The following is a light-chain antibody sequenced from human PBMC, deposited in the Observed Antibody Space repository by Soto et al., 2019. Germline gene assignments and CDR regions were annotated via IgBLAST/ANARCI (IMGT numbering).Light chain of an antibody. CDR1: NIGSRS. Sequence: SYELTQPPSVSVAPGKTAGITCGGNNIGSRSVHWYQQKPGQAPVLVIYYDSDRPSGIPERFSGSNSGSTATLTISRVEAGDEADYYCQVWDNTSDHPGVFGGETKLTVL. CDR3: QVWDNTSDHPGV. V-gene: IGLV3-21*04. J-gene: IGLJ3*02. CDR2: YDS.